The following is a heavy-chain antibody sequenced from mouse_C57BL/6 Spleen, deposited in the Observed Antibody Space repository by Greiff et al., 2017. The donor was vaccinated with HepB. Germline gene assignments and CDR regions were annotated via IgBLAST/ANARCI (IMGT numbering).Heavy chain of an antibody. CDR1: GYTFTSYW. V-gene: IGHV1-72*01. D-gene: IGHD4-1*01. CDR3: ARRDPNWVFDY. CDR2: IDPNSGGT. Sequence: QVHVKQPGAELVKPGASVKLSCKASGYTFTSYWMHWVKQRPGRGLEWIGRIDPNSGGTKYNEKFKSKATLTVDKPSSTAYMQLSSLTSEDSAVYYCARRDPNWVFDYWGQGTTLTVSS. J-gene: IGHJ2*01.